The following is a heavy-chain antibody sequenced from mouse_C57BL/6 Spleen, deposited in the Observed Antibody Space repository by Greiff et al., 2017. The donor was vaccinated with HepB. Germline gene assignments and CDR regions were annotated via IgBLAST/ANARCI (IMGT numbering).Heavy chain of an antibody. CDR3: AQGRAYGNYPAWFAY. Sequence: EVQLQQSGPELVKPGASVKISCKASGYTFTDYYMNWVKQSHGKSLEWIGDINPNNGGTSYNQKFKGKATLTVDKSSSTAYMELRSLTSEDSAVYYCAQGRAYGNYPAWFAYWGQGTLVTVSA. V-gene: IGHV1-26*01. J-gene: IGHJ3*01. D-gene: IGHD2-1*01. CDR1: GYTFTDYY. CDR2: INPNNGGT.